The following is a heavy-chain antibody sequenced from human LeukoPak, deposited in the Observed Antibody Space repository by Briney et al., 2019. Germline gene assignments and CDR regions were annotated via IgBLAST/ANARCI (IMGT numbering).Heavy chain of an antibody. J-gene: IGHJ6*02. Sequence: ASVKVSCKASGYTFTSSYDINWVRKAPGQGLEWMGWMNPYSGITGYPQKFQGRVTMTRDTSISTAYMELSSLTSEDTAVYFCARENVNRGSSWGYDYFGMDVWGQGTAVTVSS. V-gene: IGHV1-8*01. CDR1: GYTFTSSYD. CDR2: MNPYSGIT. D-gene: IGHD6-13*01. CDR3: ARENVNRGSSWGYDYFGMDV.